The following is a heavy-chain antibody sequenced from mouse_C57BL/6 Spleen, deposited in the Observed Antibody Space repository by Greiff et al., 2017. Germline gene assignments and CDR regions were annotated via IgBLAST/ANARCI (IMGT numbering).Heavy chain of an antibody. CDR3: ARAYYSRAMDY. Sequence: VQLKESGPGMVKPSQSLSLTCTVTGYSITSGYDWHWIRHFPGNKLEWMGYISYSGSTNYNPSLKSRISITHDTSKNHFFLKLNSVTTEDTATYYCARAYYSRAMDYWGQGTSVTVSS. CDR2: ISYSGST. V-gene: IGHV3-1*01. D-gene: IGHD1-1*01. CDR1: GYSITSGYD. J-gene: IGHJ4*01.